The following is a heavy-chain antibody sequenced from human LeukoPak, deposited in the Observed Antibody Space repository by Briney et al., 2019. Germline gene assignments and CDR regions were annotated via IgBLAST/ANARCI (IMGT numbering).Heavy chain of an antibody. V-gene: IGHV3-33*06. CDR2: IWYEGSNK. D-gene: IGHD3-3*01. Sequence: GRSLRLSCAASGFTFSSYGMHWVRQAPGKGLEGVAVIWYEGSNKYYADSVKGRFTISRDNSKNTLYLQMNSLRAEDTAVYYCAKSASTYYDFWSGYYTFDYWGQGTLVTVSS. CDR3: AKSASTYYDFWSGYYTFDY. J-gene: IGHJ4*02. CDR1: GFTFSSYG.